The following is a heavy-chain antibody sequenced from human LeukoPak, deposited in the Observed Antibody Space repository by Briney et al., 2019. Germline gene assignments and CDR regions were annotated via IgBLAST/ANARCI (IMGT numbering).Heavy chain of an antibody. CDR3: ARNREFGEYYFDF. V-gene: IGHV4-31*03. CDR2: IYYTGTT. CDR1: GGSIHSGGFY. J-gene: IGHJ4*02. D-gene: IGHD4-17*01. Sequence: SETLSLTCTVSGGSIHSGGFYWSWIRQHPGKGLEWIAYIYYTGTTYYNPSLKSRVSLSIDTSKNQFSLRLTSVTAADTAVHYCARNREFGEYYFDFWGRGTLVTVSS.